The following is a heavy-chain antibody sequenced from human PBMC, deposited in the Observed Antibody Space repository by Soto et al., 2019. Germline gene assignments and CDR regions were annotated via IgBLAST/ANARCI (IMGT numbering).Heavy chain of an antibody. V-gene: IGHV3-30*18. D-gene: IGHD1-7*01. CDR3: AKSPTLDNWNYEGYFDY. CDR1: GFTFSSYG. Sequence: GGSLRLSCAASGFTFSSYGMHWVRQAPGKGLEWVAVISYDGSNKYYADSVKGRFTISRDNSKNTLYLQMNSLRAEDTAVYYCAKSPTLDNWNYEGYFDYWGQGTLVTVSS. J-gene: IGHJ4*02. CDR2: ISYDGSNK.